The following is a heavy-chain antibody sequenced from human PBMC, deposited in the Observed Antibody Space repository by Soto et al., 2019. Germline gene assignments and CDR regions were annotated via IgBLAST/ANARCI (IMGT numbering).Heavy chain of an antibody. CDR2: ISGSGGST. V-gene: IGHV3-23*01. Sequence: EVQLLESGGGLVQPGGSLRLSCAASGFTFSSYAMSWVRQAPWKGLEWVSAISGSGGSTYYADSVKGRFTISRDNSKNTLYLQMNSPRAEDTAVYYCANIHRELLPDYYYYYGMDVWGQGTTVTVSS. CDR1: GFTFSSYA. J-gene: IGHJ6*02. CDR3: ANIHRELLPDYYYYYGMDV. D-gene: IGHD3-10*01.